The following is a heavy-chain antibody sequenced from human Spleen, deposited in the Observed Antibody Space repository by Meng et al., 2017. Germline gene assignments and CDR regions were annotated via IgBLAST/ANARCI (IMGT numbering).Heavy chain of an antibody. D-gene: IGHD6-19*01. CDR1: GGSISTSGYY. CDR2: IGHSGFT. J-gene: IGHJ5*02. V-gene: IGHV4-39*01. Sequence: QPQLQGSVPGLVKPSEALSLTGSVSGGSISTSGYYWGWIRQPPGKGLEWIGSIGHSGFTYYTPSLKSRVAVSLDTSRSQFSLMLTSVTAADTAVYYCVRSSAWVRTGFDPWGQGTLVTVSS. CDR3: VRSSAWVRTGFDP.